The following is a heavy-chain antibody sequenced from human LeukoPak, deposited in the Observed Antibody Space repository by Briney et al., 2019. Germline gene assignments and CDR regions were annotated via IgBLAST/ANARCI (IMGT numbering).Heavy chain of an antibody. CDR3: ARVRVNYVWGNYPVDY. CDR2: ISGNNGNT. Sequence: ASVKVSCKASGYTFTSYGISWVRQAPGQGLEWMGWISGNNGNTNYAQKLQGRVTMTTDTSTSTAYVELRSLRSDDTALYHCARVRVNYVWGNYPVDYWGQGTLVTVSS. V-gene: IGHV1-18*01. D-gene: IGHD3-16*02. CDR1: GYTFTSYG. J-gene: IGHJ4*02.